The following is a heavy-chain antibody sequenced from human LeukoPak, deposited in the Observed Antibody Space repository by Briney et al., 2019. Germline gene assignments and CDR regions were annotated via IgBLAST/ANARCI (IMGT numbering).Heavy chain of an antibody. CDR1: GFTFDDYG. CDR2: INWSGGST. CDR3: ARIYDSSGYYPLFDY. Sequence: GGSLRLSCAASGFTFDDYGMSWVRQAPGKGLEWVSGINWSGGSTGYADSVKGRFTISRDNAKNSLYLQMNSLRAEDTALYYCARIYDSSGYYPLFDYWGQGTLVTVSS. J-gene: IGHJ4*02. D-gene: IGHD3-22*01. V-gene: IGHV3-20*04.